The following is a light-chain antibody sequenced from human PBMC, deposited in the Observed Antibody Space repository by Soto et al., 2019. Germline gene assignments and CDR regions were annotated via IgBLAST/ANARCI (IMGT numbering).Light chain of an antibody. CDR2: GVK. Sequence: QSALTQPASVSGSPGQSITISCTGSGRDIGAYDYVSWYQQHPGKAPKLLIYGVKNRPSGVSYRFSASKSAFTASLTISGLQAEDEAHYYCSSYTTGYFYVFGPGTKLTVL. J-gene: IGLJ1*01. CDR3: SSYTTGYFYV. CDR1: GRDIGAYDY. V-gene: IGLV2-14*01.